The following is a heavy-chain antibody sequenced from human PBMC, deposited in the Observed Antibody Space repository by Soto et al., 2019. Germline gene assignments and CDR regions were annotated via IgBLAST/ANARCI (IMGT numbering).Heavy chain of an antibody. CDR3: ARGLWYADRDYYMDV. J-gene: IGHJ6*03. Sequence: SETLSLTCSVSDGSISTYLWSWVRQPPGKGLEWIGCIYDSGSTTYNPSLKGRVIISVDTSNNQFSLDVTSVTAADTAVYYCARGLWYADRDYYMDVWGRGTTVTVSS. D-gene: IGHD3-10*01. CDR1: DGSISTYL. CDR2: IYDSGST. V-gene: IGHV4-59*01.